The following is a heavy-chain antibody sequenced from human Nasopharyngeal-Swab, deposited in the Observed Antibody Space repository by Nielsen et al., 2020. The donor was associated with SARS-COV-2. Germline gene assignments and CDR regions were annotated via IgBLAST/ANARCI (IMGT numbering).Heavy chain of an antibody. D-gene: IGHD3-9*01. CDR3: ARVLYDVFTGGFYFSGTFDI. J-gene: IGHJ3*02. Sequence: WVRQAPGQGIEWLGWISAYNGNTNYAPKFQGRVTMTTDTSTSTAYLELRSLRSDDTATYYCARVLYDVFTGGFYFSGTFDIWGQGTVVTVSS. CDR2: ISAYNGNT. V-gene: IGHV1-18*01.